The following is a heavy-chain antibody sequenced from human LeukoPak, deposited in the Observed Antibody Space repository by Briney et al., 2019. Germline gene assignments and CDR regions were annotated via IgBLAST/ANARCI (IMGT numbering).Heavy chain of an antibody. CDR1: GGTFSSYA. CDR2: IIPILGIA. Sequence: SVTVSCKASGGTFSSYAISWVRQAPGQGLEWMGRIIPILGIANYAQKFQGRVTITADKSTSTAYMELSSLRSEDTAVYYCARVTEARPFGELLPITWGQGTLVTVSS. CDR3: ARVTEARPFGELLPIT. J-gene: IGHJ5*02. D-gene: IGHD3-10*01. V-gene: IGHV1-69*04.